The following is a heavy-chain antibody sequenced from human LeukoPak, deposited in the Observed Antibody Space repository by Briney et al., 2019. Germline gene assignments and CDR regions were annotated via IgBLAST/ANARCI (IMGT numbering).Heavy chain of an antibody. D-gene: IGHD3-10*01. CDR2: IGTAGDA. V-gene: IGHV3-13*01. Sequence: GGSLRLSCAASGFTFSSYDMHWVRQATGKGLEWVSAIGTAGDAYYPGSVKGRFTISRENAKNSLYLQMNSLRAGDTAVYYCARGATMVRGVSNWFDPWGQGTLVTVSS. J-gene: IGHJ5*02. CDR1: GFTFSSYD. CDR3: ARGATMVRGVSNWFDP.